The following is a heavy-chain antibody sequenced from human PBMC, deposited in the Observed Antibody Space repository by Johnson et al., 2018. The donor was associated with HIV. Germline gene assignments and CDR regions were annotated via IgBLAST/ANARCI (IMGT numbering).Heavy chain of an antibody. CDR3: ARDGAIAGAATEALDL. V-gene: IGHV3-30*04. CDR2: TSFDERGK. D-gene: IGHD1-26*01. J-gene: IGHJ3*01. CDR1: GFTFNRYG. Sequence: QVQLVESGGGVVQPGRSLRLACVASGFTFNRYGLHWVRQAPGKGLEWVATTSFDERGKHYTDSVKGRFTISRDNSKNALYLQLNSLRPEDTAVYYFARDGAIAGAATEALDLWGQGTMVIVSS.